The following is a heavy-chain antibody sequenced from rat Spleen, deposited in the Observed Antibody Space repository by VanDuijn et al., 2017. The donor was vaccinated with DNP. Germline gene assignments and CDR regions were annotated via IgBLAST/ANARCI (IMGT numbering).Heavy chain of an antibody. CDR1: GFTFSNYY. Sequence: EVQLVESGGGLVQPGRSLKLSCAASGFTFSNYYMAWIRQAPTKGLEWVAYSNYAGGSTYNGDSVKDRFTISRDNAKTTLYLQMNSLTSEDMATYYCARPHYYSSGGFAYWGQGTLVTVSS. D-gene: IGHD1-1*01. V-gene: IGHV5-22*01. CDR2: SNYAGGST. J-gene: IGHJ3*01. CDR3: ARPHYYSSGGFAY.